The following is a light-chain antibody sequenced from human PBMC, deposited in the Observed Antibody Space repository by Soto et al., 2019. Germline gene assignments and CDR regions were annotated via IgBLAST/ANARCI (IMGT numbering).Light chain of an antibody. CDR1: SSNIGNNY. CDR3: GTWDSGLSAMV. V-gene: IGLV1-51*01. J-gene: IGLJ3*02. CDR2: DNY. Sequence: QSVLTQPPSVPAAPGQKVTISCSGSSSNIGNNYVSWYQQLPGTAPKLLIFDNYKRPSGIPDRFSGSKSGTSATLGITGLLTGNEADYYCGTWDSGLSAMVFGGGTKLTVL.